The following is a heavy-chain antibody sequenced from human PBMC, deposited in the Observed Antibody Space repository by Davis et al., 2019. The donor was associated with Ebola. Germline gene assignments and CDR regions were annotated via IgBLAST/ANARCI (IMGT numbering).Heavy chain of an antibody. CDR2: IIPILGKA. J-gene: IGHJ6*02. CDR1: GGTFRRYS. Sequence: ASSVTVSCQPSGGTFRRYSIHWLRQPPGQGPEWMGRIIPILGKADYVQKFQGRVTITADKSTGTAYMEMSSLRSEDTAVYYCASKPAGYDYTMDAWGQGTTVTVSS. CDR3: ASKPAGYDYTMDA. V-gene: IGHV1-69*02.